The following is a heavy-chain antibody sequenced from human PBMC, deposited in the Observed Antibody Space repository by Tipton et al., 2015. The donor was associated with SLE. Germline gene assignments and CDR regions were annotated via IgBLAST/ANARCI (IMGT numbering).Heavy chain of an antibody. D-gene: IGHD4-11*01. CDR2: ISYSGNT. V-gene: IGHV4-61*01. J-gene: IGHJ2*01. CDR3: AREFLNPVTTVHYYFDL. Sequence: TLSLTCTVSGGPLSITSQFWIWIRHPPGKGLVWIGYISYSGNTLSNPSLKSRVTISVDTSKNQFSLKLISVTAADTAVYYCAREFLNPVTTVHYYFDLWGRGTLVTVSS. CDR1: GGPLSITSQF.